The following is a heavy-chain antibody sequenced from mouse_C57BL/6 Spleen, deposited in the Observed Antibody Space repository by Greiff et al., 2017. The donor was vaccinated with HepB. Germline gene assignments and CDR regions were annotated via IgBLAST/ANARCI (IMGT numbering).Heavy chain of an antibody. J-gene: IGHJ4*01. CDR2: INPSSGYT. D-gene: IGHD3-1*01. Sequence: LQESGAELAKPGASVKLSCKASGYTFTSYWMHWVKQRPGQGLEWIGYINPSSGYTKYNQKFKDKATLTADTSSSAAYMQLSSLTYEDSAVYYCARSASGDYWGQGTSVTVSS. CDR3: ARSASGDY. CDR1: GYTFTSYW. V-gene: IGHV1-7*01.